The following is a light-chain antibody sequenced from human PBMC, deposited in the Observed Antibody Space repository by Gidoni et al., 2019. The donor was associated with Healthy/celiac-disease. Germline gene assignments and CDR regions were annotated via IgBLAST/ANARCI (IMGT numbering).Light chain of an antibody. CDR3: QQYDNLPFT. V-gene: IGKV1-33*01. CDR2: EAS. CDR1: QDISNY. Sequence: DIQMTQSPSSLSASVGDRVTITCQASQDISNYLNWYQQKPGKAPKLLIYEASNLETGVPSRFSGSGSGTDFTVSISSLQPEDIATYYCQQYDNLPFTFVPGTKVDIK. J-gene: IGKJ3*01.